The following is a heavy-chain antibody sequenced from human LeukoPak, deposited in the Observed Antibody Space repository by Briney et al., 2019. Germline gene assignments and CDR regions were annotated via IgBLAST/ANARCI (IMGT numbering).Heavy chain of an antibody. CDR2: IRYDGSNK. D-gene: IGHD1-26*01. CDR1: GFTFSSYW. J-gene: IGHJ3*02. V-gene: IGHV3-30*02. CDR3: AKDHKVGATGLNAFDI. Sequence: GGSLRLSCAASGFTFSSYWMSWVRQAPGKGLEWVAFIRYDGSNKYYADSVKGRFTISRDNSKNALYLQMNSLRAEDTAVYYCAKDHKVGATGLNAFDIWGQGTMVTVSS.